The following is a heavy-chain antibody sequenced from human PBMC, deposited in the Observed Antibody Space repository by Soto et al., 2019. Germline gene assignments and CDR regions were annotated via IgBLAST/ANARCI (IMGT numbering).Heavy chain of an antibody. V-gene: IGHV3-30-3*01. CDR1: GFTFSNYA. CDR2: ISSDGNNK. CDR3: ASERRGGKSGYYLDY. J-gene: IGHJ4*02. D-gene: IGHD2-15*01. Sequence: QVQLVESGGGVVQPGRSLRLSCAASGFTFSNYAMHWVRQAPGKGLEWVTVISSDGNNKYYADSVKGRFTISRDNSKNTLYLQVISLRAEDTAVYYCASERRGGKSGYYLDYWGQGTLVTVSS.